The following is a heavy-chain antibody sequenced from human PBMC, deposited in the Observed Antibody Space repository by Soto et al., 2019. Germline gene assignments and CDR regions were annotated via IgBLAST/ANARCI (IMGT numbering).Heavy chain of an antibody. CDR1: GGSFSGYY. Sequence: PSETLSLTCAVYGGSFSGYYWSWIRQPPGKGLEWIGEINHSGSTNYNPSLKSRVTISVDTSKNQFSLKLSSVTAADTAAYYCARSPLRSIIDYWGQGTLVTVSS. J-gene: IGHJ4*02. V-gene: IGHV4-34*01. CDR3: ARSPLRSIIDY. CDR2: INHSGST. D-gene: IGHD3-10*01.